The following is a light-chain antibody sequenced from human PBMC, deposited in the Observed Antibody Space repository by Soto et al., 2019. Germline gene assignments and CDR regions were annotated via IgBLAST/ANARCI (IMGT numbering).Light chain of an antibody. CDR3: QQYSDWLQT. Sequence: EIVMTQSPDTLSVSPGERATLSCRASQSVSSNLAWYQQKPGQAPRLLIYGASTGATGIPARFSGSGSGTQFTLTISSLQSEDFAVYYCQQYSDWLQTFGQGTKVEIK. CDR2: GAS. V-gene: IGKV3-15*01. CDR1: QSVSSN. J-gene: IGKJ1*01.